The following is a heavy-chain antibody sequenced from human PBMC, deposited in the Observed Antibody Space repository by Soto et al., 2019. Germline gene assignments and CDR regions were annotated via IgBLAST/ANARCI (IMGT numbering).Heavy chain of an antibody. CDR3: ARGPAPRIAAAGHHFDY. D-gene: IGHD6-13*01. Sequence: PSETLSLTCAVSGGSISSEYFHWTWIRQSPGKGLEWIGYIYYTGTTYYNPSLKSRVTISVDTSKNQFSLKLSSVTAADTAVYYCARGPAPRIAAAGHHFDYWGQGTLVTVSS. J-gene: IGHJ4*02. CDR1: GGSISSEYFH. CDR2: IYYTGTT. V-gene: IGHV4-31*11.